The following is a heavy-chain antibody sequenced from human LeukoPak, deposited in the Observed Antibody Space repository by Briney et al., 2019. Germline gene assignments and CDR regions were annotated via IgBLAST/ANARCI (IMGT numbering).Heavy chain of an antibody. D-gene: IGHD1-1*01. CDR3: ARVTTATYYYDY. V-gene: IGHV1-69*04. J-gene: IGHJ4*02. CDR2: IIPILGIA. Sequence: ASVKVSCKASGGTFSSYAISWVRQAPGRGLEWMGRIIPILGIANYAQKFQGRVTITADKSTSTAYMELSSLRSEDTAVYYCARVTTATYYYDYWGQGTLVTVSS. CDR1: GGTFSSYA.